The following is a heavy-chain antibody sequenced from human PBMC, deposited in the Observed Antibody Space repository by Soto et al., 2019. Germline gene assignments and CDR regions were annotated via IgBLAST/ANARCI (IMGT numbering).Heavy chain of an antibody. CDR3: AKDNGSGCDWLRVGDASDI. CDR1: GFTFSSYG. V-gene: IGHV3-30*18. J-gene: IGHJ3*02. Sequence: QVQLVESGGGVVQLGRSRRLSCPASGFTFSSYGIHWVRQAPGKGLEWVEVIPYVGSNKYYADSVNGRLTISRDNSKNTLYLQMNSLRGEDTAVYYCAKDNGSGCDWLRVGDASDIWGQGTMVTVSS. CDR2: IPYVGSNK. D-gene: IGHD5-12*01.